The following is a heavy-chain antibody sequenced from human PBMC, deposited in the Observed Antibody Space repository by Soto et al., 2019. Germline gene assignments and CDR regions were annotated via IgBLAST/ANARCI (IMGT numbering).Heavy chain of an antibody. D-gene: IGHD6-13*01. J-gene: IGHJ6*02. V-gene: IGHV2-5*01. CDR1: GFSLSTSGVG. CDR3: AHRPAAAGTYYYYYGMDV. CDR2: IYWNDDK. Sequence: SGPTLVNPTQTLTLTCTFSGFSLSTSGVGVGWIRQPPGKALEWLALIYWNDDKRYSPSLKSRLTITKDTSKNQVVLTMTNMDPVDTATYYCAHRPAAAGTYYYYYGMDVWGQGTTVTVSS.